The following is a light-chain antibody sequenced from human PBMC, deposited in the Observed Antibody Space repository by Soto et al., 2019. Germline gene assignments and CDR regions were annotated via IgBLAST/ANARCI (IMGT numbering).Light chain of an antibody. V-gene: IGKV3-20*01. CDR2: AAS. CDR3: QQYHTWPIT. CDR1: QSVSSYY. J-gene: IGKJ4*01. Sequence: EIVLTHSPGTLSLSPGERATLSCRASQSVSSYYLAWYQQKPGQAPRLLIYAASSRATGIPDRFSGGGSGRDLTLAISRLEPEDCAIYYCQQYHTWPITVGGRTKVDIK.